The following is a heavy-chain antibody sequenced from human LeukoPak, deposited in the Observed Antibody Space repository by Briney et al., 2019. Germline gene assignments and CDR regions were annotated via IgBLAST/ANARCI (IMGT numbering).Heavy chain of an antibody. V-gene: IGHV3-33*01. CDR3: ARGGQPDYFDY. J-gene: IGHJ4*02. CDR2: IWYDGSNK. CDR1: GFTFSSYG. D-gene: IGHD6-13*01. Sequence: QPGRSLRLSCSASGFTFSSYGMYWVRQAPGKGLEWVALIWYDGSNKNYADSVKGRFTISRDNSKNTLYLQMNSLRAEDTAVYYCARGGQPDYFDYWGQGTLVTVSS.